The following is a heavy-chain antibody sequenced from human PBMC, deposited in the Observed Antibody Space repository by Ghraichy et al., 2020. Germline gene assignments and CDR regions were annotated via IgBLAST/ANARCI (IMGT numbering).Heavy chain of an antibody. D-gene: IGHD4-23*01. CDR3: ARGSKVVRFYYYDGMDV. CDR1: GFTFSGYS. V-gene: IGHV3-48*02. CDR2: ITSSSRTI. Sequence: GGSLRLSCVVSGFTFSGYSMNWVRQSPGKGLEWVSYITSSSRTIFYTDSVKGRFTISRDNAQNSLYLQMNSLRDEDTAEYYCARGSKVVRFYYYDGMDVWGQGTTVTVAS. J-gene: IGHJ6*02.